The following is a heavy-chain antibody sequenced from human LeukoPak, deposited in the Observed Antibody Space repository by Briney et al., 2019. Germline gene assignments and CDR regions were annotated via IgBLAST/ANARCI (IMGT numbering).Heavy chain of an antibody. J-gene: IGHJ6*03. V-gene: IGHV3-23*01. CDR1: GFTFSSYA. Sequence: GGSLRLSCAASGFTFSSYAMSWVRQAPGKGLEWVSAISGSGGSTYYADSVKGRFTISRDNSKNTLYLQMNSLRAEDTAVYYCAKDYDFWSGYYLSYYYYYMDVWGKGTTVTVSS. CDR3: AKDYDFWSGYYLSYYYYYMDV. CDR2: ISGSGGST. D-gene: IGHD3-3*01.